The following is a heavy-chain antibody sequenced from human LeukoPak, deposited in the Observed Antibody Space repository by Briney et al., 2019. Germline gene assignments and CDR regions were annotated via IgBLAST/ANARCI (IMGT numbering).Heavy chain of an antibody. V-gene: IGHV3-21*01. Sequence: GGSLRLSCAASGFTFSSYSMNWVRQAPGKGLEWVSSISSSSSYIYYADSVKGRFTISRDNAKNSLYLQMNSLRAEDTAVYYCARVMIQLFDAFDIWGQGTMVTVSS. CDR3: ARVMIQLFDAFDI. D-gene: IGHD5-18*01. CDR2: ISSSSSYI. CDR1: GFTFSSYS. J-gene: IGHJ3*02.